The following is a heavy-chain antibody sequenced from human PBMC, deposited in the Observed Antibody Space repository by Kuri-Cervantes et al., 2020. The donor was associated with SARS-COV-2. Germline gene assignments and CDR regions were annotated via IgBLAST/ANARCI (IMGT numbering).Heavy chain of an antibody. CDR2: ISGDGTIM. CDR1: GVTLTNYS. CDR3: ARGLASAYQLLFYVYYYYYMDV. V-gene: IGHV3-48*01. Sequence: GGSLRLSCAFSGVTLTNYSMNWVRQAPGKGLEWVSYISGDGTIMYYSDSVRGRLTISRDNSKNTLYLQMNSLRAEDTAVYYCARGLASAYQLLFYVYYYYYMDVWGKGTTVTVSS. J-gene: IGHJ6*03. D-gene: IGHD2-2*01.